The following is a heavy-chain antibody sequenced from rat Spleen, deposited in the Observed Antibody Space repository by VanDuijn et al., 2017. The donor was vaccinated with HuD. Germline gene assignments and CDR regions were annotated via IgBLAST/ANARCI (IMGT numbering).Heavy chain of an antibody. CDR3: SRRAMGITPFDH. V-gene: IGHV2-1*01. J-gene: IGHJ2*01. Sequence: QVQLKESGPGLVQPSQTLSLTCTVSGFSLTSNGVTWVRQIPGKGLEWIGGMTSGGSAYYNSALKSRLSISRATSKSQIFLKMNSLRPEDTATYFCSRRAMGITPFDHWGQGVMVTVSS. CDR2: MTSGGSA. CDR1: GFSLTSNG. D-gene: IGHD1-9*01.